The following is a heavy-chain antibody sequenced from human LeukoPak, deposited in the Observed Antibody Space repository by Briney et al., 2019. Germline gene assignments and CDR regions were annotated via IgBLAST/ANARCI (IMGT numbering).Heavy chain of an antibody. J-gene: IGHJ1*01. CDR3: ARGFGGDGFQH. V-gene: IGHV4-59*01. CDR1: GGSISSYY. D-gene: IGHD5-24*01. Sequence: PSETLSLTCTVSGGSISSYYWSWIRQPPGKGLEWIGYIYYSGSTNYNPSLKSRVTISVDTSKNQFSLKLSSVTAADTAVYYCARGFGGDGFQHWGQGTLVTVSS. CDR2: IYYSGST.